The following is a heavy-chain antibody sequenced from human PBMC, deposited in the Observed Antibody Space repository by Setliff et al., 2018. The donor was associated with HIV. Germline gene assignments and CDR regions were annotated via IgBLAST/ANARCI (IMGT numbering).Heavy chain of an antibody. D-gene: IGHD3-22*01. CDR2: INHSGDT. CDR3: ARDRLTYYFDY. J-gene: IGHJ4*02. CDR1: GGSFSGYY. Sequence: LSLTCAVYGGSFSGYYWSWIRQPPGKGLEWIGEINHSGDTNYNPSLKSRVTISVDTSKNQFSLNLNSVTAADTAVYYCARDRLTYYFDYWGRGILVTVSS. V-gene: IGHV4-34*01.